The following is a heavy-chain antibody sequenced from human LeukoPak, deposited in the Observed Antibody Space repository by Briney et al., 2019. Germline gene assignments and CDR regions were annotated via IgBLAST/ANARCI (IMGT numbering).Heavy chain of an antibody. CDR2: IKSNTDGGTT. J-gene: IGHJ4*02. D-gene: IGHD2-2*01. CDR1: GFPFNNSW. CDR3: TTEGCTTSCYSDY. V-gene: IGHV3-15*01. Sequence: GGSLTLTCAASGFPFNNSWMTWVRQPPGKGLEWVGCIKSNTDGGTTDYAAPVKGRFTITRDDSKNTLYLQINNLKTEDTAVYYCTTEGCTTSCYSDYWGQGSLVTVSS.